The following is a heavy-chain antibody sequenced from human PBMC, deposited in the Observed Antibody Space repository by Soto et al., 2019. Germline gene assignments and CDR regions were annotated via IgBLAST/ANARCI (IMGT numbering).Heavy chain of an antibody. V-gene: IGHV3-23*01. Sequence: GSLRLSCAASGFTFSSYAMSWVRQAPGKGLEWVSAISGSGGSTYYADSVKGRFTISRDNAKNTLYLQMNSLRVDDTAVYFCVRDRGYPDSFDIWGQGTMVTVSS. J-gene: IGHJ3*02. CDR2: ISGSGGST. D-gene: IGHD3-10*01. CDR1: GFTFSSYA. CDR3: VRDRGYPDSFDI.